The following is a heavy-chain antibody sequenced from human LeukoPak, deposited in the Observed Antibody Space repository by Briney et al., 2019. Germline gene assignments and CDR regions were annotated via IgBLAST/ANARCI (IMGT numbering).Heavy chain of an antibody. V-gene: IGHV4-59*12. CDR1: GGTISSYY. CDR2: IYYSGST. D-gene: IGHD3-22*01. Sequence: PSETLSLTCTVFGGTISSYYWSWIRQPPGKGLEWIGYIYYSGSTNYNPSLKSRVTISVDTSKNQFSLKLISVTAADTAVYYCARLIVVVRDAFDISGQGTMVTVSS. CDR3: ARLIVVVRDAFDI. J-gene: IGHJ3*02.